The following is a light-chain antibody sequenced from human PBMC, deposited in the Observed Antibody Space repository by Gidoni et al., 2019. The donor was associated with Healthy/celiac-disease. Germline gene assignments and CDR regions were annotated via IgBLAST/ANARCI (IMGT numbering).Light chain of an antibody. Sequence: SYALPQPPSVSVSPGQTASITCSGDNWGDKYACWYQQKPGQSPVLVIYQDSKRPSGLPERFAGSNSGNTATLTISGTQAMDEADYYCQAWDSSTEVVFGGGTKLTVL. V-gene: IGLV3-1*01. CDR2: QDS. J-gene: IGLJ2*01. CDR1: NWGDKY. CDR3: QAWDSSTEVV.